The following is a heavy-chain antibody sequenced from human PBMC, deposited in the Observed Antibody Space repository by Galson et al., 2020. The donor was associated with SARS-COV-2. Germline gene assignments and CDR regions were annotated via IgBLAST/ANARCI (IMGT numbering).Heavy chain of an antibody. Sequence: GGSLRLSCAASGFTFSSYDMNWVHQAPGKGLEWVSYISSSSTTIYYADSVQGRFTISRDNAKNSLYLQMNSLRAEVTAVYYCARGLTTVVAYWGQGILVTVSS. D-gene: IGHD2-15*01. CDR2: ISSSSTTI. CDR1: GFTFSSYD. CDR3: ARGLTTVVAY. V-gene: IGHV3-48*04. J-gene: IGHJ4*02.